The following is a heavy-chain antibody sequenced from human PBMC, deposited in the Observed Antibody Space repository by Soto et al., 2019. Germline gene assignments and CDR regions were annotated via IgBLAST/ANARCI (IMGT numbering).Heavy chain of an antibody. CDR1: GFTFSSYW. Sequence: GGSLRLSCAASGFTFSSYWMHWVRQPPGKGLVWVSRVSVDGRSTNYADFVKGRFTISRDNAKNTVYLQMNSLRAEDTAVYYCARRDRNGGYCDYWGQGILVTVSS. J-gene: IGHJ4*02. D-gene: IGHD2-8*01. CDR3: ARRDRNGGYCDY. V-gene: IGHV3-74*01. CDR2: VSVDGRST.